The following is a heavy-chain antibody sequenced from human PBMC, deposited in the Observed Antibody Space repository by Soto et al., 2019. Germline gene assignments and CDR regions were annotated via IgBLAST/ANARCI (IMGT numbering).Heavy chain of an antibody. V-gene: IGHV1-8*01. Sequence: QVQLVQSGAEVKKPGASVKVSCKASGYTFTSYDINWVRQATGQGLEWMGWMNPNSGNTGYPQKFQGRVTMTRNTSISTAYMALSSLRFEDTAVYYGARSPPRVGRNTYAGGWFDPWGQGTLVTVSS. J-gene: IGHJ5*02. CDR2: MNPNSGNT. D-gene: IGHD3-10*01. CDR3: ARSPPRVGRNTYAGGWFDP. CDR1: GYTFTSYD.